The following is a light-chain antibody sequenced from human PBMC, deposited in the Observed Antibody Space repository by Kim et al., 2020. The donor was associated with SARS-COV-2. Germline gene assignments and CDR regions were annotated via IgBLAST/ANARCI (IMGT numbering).Light chain of an antibody. J-gene: IGKJ2*01. CDR3: QQYGSSPYT. V-gene: IGKV3-20*01. CDR2: GAS. CDR1: QSVSSSY. Sequence: LSPGERPTLSCRASQSVSSSYLAWFQQKPGQAPRLLIYGASSRATGIPDTFSGSGSGTDFTLTISRLEPEDFAVYFCQQYGSSPYTFGQGTKLEIK.